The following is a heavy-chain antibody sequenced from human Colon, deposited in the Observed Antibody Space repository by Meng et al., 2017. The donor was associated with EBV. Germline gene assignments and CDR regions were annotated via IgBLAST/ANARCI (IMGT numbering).Heavy chain of an antibody. CDR1: GVSISSSPYY. Sequence: QLQLRESRPGLVKPSESLYLTCNASGVSISSSPYYWGWVRQPPGKGLQWIGTIYHSGTTSYNPSLQSRVTMFVDTSKNQFSLMLTSVTATDTAVYYCARRRGGSGRDCWGQGTLVTVSS. CDR3: ARRRGGSGRDC. J-gene: IGHJ4*02. CDR2: IYHSGTT. V-gene: IGHV4-39*01. D-gene: IGHD3-10*01.